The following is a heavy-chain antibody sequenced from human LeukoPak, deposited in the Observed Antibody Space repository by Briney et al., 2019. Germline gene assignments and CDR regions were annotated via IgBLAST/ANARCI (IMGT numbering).Heavy chain of an antibody. CDR3: ARARVVTTASDSYYYMDV. Sequence: SETLSLTCTVSGGFISGYWWSWIRQPAGKGRECIGRIYSSGSTNYSPSLKSRVTMSVDTSKNRLSLKLTSVTAADTAVYYCARARVVTTASDSYYYMDVWGKGTTVTVSS. CDR2: IYSSGST. V-gene: IGHV4-4*07. CDR1: GGFISGYW. D-gene: IGHD4-23*01. J-gene: IGHJ6*03.